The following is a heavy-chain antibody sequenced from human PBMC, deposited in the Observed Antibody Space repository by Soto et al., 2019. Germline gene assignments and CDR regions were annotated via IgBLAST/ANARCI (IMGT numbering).Heavy chain of an antibody. J-gene: IGHJ4*02. V-gene: IGHV1-69*13. Sequence: GASVKVSCKASGGTFSSYAISWVRQAPGQGLEWMGGIIPIFGTANYAQKFQGRVTITADESTSTAYMELSSLRSEDTAVYYCATQSTYSDSSGYLDYWGQGTLVTVSS. CDR1: GGTFSSYA. CDR2: IIPIFGTA. D-gene: IGHD3-22*01. CDR3: ATQSTYSDSSGYLDY.